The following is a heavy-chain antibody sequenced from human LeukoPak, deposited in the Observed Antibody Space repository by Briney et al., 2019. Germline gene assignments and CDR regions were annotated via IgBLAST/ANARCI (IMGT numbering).Heavy chain of an antibody. D-gene: IGHD4-23*01. V-gene: IGHV3-23*01. CDR2: ISGGGGST. CDR1: GFSFSSYA. J-gene: IGHJ4*02. Sequence: GGSLRLSCAASGFSFSSYAMSRLRQAPGLGWEGVSAISGGGGSTYYADSVKGRFTISRDNSKNTLYLQMNSLRAEGTAVYYCALSDQLTPPLYFDYWGQGTLVTVSS. CDR3: ALSDQLTPPLYFDY.